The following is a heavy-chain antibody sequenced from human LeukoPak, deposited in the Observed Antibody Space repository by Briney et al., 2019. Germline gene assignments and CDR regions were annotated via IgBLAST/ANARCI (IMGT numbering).Heavy chain of an antibody. Sequence: SETLSLTCTVSGGSISSYYWSWMRQPPGKGLEWIGYIYYSGRTNYNPSLKSRVTTSVDTSRNQFSLKLSSVTAADTAVYYCARISRVVVAAAFAYGMDVWGHGTTVTVSS. D-gene: IGHD2-15*01. V-gene: IGHV4-59*08. CDR1: GGSISSYY. CDR3: ARISRVVVAAAFAYGMDV. J-gene: IGHJ6*02. CDR2: IYYSGRT.